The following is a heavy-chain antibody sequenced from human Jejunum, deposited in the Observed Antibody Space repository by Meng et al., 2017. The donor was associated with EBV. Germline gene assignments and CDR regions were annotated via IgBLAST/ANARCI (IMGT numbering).Heavy chain of an antibody. CDR2: INPTGDST. CDR1: GDTFTRSY. CDR3: AGGMTIRQNWFDP. Sequence: QVQVGSSGAEVKQPGASGKVSCKVSGDTFTRSYMHWVRQAPGQGLEWMGIINPTGDSTTYAEKFQGRLTMTRDTSTTTAYMELSSLRSEDTAVYYCAGGMTIRQNWFDPWGQGTLVTVSS. V-gene: IGHV1-46*01. D-gene: IGHD5-24*01. J-gene: IGHJ5*02.